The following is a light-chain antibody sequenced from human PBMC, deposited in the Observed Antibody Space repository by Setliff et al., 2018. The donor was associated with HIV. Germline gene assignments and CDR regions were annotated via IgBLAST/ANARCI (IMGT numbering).Light chain of an antibody. Sequence: QSVLTQPPSVSAAPGQKVSISCSGSNSNIGGSYVSWYQLLPGTAPKLVIFDNDRRPSEIPDRFSGSKSGTSATLGITGLQTGDEADYYCGTWDDTVRVVVFGGGTQLTVL. J-gene: IGLJ2*01. CDR3: GTWDDTVRVVV. CDR2: DND. V-gene: IGLV1-51*01. CDR1: NSNIGGSY.